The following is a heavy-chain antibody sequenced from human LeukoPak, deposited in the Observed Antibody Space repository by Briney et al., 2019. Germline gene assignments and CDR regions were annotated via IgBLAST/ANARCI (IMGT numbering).Heavy chain of an antibody. J-gene: IGHJ4*02. CDR3: ARESGSYHY. V-gene: IGHV4-39*07. Sequence: SETLSLTCTVSGGSISSSSYYWGWIRQPPGKGLEWIGSIYYSGSTYYNPSLKSRVTISVDTSKNQFSLKLSSVTAADTAVYYCARESGSYHYWGQGTLVTVSS. CDR1: GGSISSSSYY. CDR2: IYYSGST. D-gene: IGHD1-26*01.